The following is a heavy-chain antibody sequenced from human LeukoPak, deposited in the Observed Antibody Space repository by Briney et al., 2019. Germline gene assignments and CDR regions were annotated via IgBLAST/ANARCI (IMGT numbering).Heavy chain of an antibody. CDR2: INPNSGGT. CDR3: ARVSLDGGFDY. J-gene: IGHJ4*02. D-gene: IGHD2-15*01. Sequence: ASVKVSCKASGYTFTGYYMHWVRQAPGQGLGWMGWINPNSGGTNYAQKFQGRVTMARDTSISTAYMELSRLRSDDTAVYYCARVSLDGGFDYWGQGTLVTVSS. CDR1: GYTFTGYY. V-gene: IGHV1-2*02.